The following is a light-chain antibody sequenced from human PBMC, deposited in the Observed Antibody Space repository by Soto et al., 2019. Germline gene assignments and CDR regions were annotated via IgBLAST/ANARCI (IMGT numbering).Light chain of an antibody. CDR1: QSVSSY. Sequence: EIVLTQSPATLSLSPGERATLSCRASQSVSSYLAWYQQKPGQAPRLLIYDASNRAAGIPARFSGSGSGTDFTLTISSIEPEEFAVYYCQQRSNWPPFTFGPGTKVDIK. J-gene: IGKJ3*01. V-gene: IGKV3-11*01. CDR2: DAS. CDR3: QQRSNWPPFT.